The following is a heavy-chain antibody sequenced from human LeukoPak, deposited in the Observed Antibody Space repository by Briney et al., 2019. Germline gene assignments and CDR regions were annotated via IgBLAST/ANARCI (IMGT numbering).Heavy chain of an antibody. CDR1: GGTFSSYA. Sequence: GASVKVSCKASGGTFSSYAISWVRQAPGQGLEWMGRIIPILGIANYAQKFQGRVTITADKSTSTAYMELSSLRSDDTAVYYCAIASTTAPLYYYGMDVWGQGTTVTVSS. CDR3: AIASTTAPLYYYGMDV. V-gene: IGHV1-69*04. J-gene: IGHJ6*02. D-gene: IGHD1-1*01. CDR2: IIPILGIA.